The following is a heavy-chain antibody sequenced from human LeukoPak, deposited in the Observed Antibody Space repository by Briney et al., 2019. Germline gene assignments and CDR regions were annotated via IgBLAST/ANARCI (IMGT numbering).Heavy chain of an antibody. J-gene: IGHJ6*03. D-gene: IGHD6-19*01. CDR3: ASWGGVAVDSYMDV. CDR1: GFTFNGSP. CDR2: IRSKANGYAT. Sequence: PGGSLRLSCAASGFTFNGSPMHWVRQASGKGLEWVGRIRSKANGYATAYAASVKGRVTISRDETKNTAYLQMNSLKSEHTAVYYCASWGGVAVDSYMDVWGKGTTVTVYS. V-gene: IGHV3-73*01.